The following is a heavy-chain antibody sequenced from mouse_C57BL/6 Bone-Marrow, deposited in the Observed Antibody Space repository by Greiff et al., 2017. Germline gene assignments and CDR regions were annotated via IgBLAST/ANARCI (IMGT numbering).Heavy chain of an antibody. V-gene: IGHV3-6*01. D-gene: IGHD1-1*01. Sequence: VQLKQSGPGLVKPSQSLSRTCSVTGYSITSGYYWNWIRQFPGNKLEWMGYISYDGSNNYNPSLKNRISITRDTSKNQFFLKLNSVTTEDTATYYCAREPITTVPMWYFDYWGQGTTLTVSS. J-gene: IGHJ2*01. CDR2: ISYDGSN. CDR3: AREPITTVPMWYFDY. CDR1: GYSITSGYY.